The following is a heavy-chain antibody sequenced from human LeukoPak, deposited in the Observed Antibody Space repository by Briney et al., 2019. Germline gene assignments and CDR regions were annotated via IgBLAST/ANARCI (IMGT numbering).Heavy chain of an antibody. Sequence: SETLSLTCTVSGGSISGYYWSWIRQPPGKGLEWLGYIYYSGSTNYNPSLKSRVTISVETSKNQFSLRLSSVTAADTAVYYCAKETGGSYSNDAFGIWGQGTMVTVSS. CDR1: GGSISGYY. V-gene: IGHV4-59*01. CDR2: IYYSGST. D-gene: IGHD1-26*01. J-gene: IGHJ3*02. CDR3: AKETGGSYSNDAFGI.